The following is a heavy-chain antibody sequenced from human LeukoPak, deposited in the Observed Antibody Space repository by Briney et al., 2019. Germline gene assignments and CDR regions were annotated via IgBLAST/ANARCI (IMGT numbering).Heavy chain of an antibody. CDR3: AKEHVDIVATFFPSLPGD. CDR1: GYTFTSYG. J-gene: IGHJ4*02. D-gene: IGHD5-12*01. CDR2: ISAYNGNT. V-gene: IGHV1-18*01. Sequence: ASVKVSCKASGYTFTSYGISWVRQAPGQGLEWMGWISAYNGNTNYAQKLQGRVTMTTDTSTSTAYMELRSLGSDDTAVYYCAKEHVDIVATFFPSLPGDWGQGTLVTVSS.